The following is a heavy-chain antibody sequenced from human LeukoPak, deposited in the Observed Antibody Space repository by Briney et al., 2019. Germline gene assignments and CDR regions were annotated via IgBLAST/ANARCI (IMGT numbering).Heavy chain of an antibody. CDR1: GFIFTTYY. CDR3: ARSSTGVATIMSAY. CDR2: INPSGGST. J-gene: IGHJ4*02. D-gene: IGHD5-24*01. Sequence: GASVKVSCMASGFIFTTYYMHWVRQAPGQGLEWMGMINPSGGSTAYAQKVQGRVTLTRDTSTSTVYMELSSLRSEDTAVYYCARSSTGVATIMSAYWGQGALVTVSS. V-gene: IGHV1-46*01.